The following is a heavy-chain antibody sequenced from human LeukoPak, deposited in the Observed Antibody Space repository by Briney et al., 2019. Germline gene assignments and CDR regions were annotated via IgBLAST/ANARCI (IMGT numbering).Heavy chain of an antibody. D-gene: IGHD3-22*01. Sequence: EGSLRLSCAASGFTFSIYAMSWVRQAPGKGLEWVSSISSRSDYTYYEDSVKGRFTISRDNSQNTLYLQMDSLRAEDTAIYYCAKDRPNYYESNGHYYRRDGDYWGQGTLVTASS. CDR3: AKDRPNYYESNGHYYRRDGDY. CDR2: ISSRSDYT. V-gene: IGHV3-23*01. J-gene: IGHJ4*02. CDR1: GFTFSIYA.